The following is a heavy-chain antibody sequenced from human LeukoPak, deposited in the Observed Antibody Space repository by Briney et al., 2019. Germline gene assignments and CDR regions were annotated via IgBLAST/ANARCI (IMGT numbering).Heavy chain of an antibody. CDR2: INHSGST. CDR3: ARGGIGEYDYIWGSYRYIGHHPNYFDY. J-gene: IGHJ4*02. D-gene: IGHD3-16*02. Sequence: PWETLSLTCAVYGVSFSGYDWSWVRQPPGKGLEWVGEINHSGSTKYNPSLKRRVTILVDTTKNQFSLKLSSVTAADTAVYYCARGGIGEYDYIWGSYRYIGHHPNYFDYWGQGTLVTVSS. CDR1: GVSFSGYD. V-gene: IGHV4-34*01.